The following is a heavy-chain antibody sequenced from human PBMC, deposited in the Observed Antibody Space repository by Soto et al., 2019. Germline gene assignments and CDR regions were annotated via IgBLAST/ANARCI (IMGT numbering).Heavy chain of an antibody. Sequence: GGSLRLSCAASGFTFSSYAMHWVRQAPGKGLEWVAVISYDGSNKYYADSVKGRFTISRDNSKNTLYLQMNSLRAEDTAVYYCARDGQYDSGGYYSPFDHWGQGTLVTVSS. V-gene: IGHV3-30-3*01. J-gene: IGHJ4*02. CDR3: ARDGQYDSGGYYSPFDH. D-gene: IGHD3-22*01. CDR2: ISYDGSNK. CDR1: GFTFSSYA.